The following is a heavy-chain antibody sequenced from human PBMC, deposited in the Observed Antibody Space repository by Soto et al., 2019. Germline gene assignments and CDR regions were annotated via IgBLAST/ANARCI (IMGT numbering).Heavy chain of an antibody. CDR1: GFTFSSYA. V-gene: IGHV3-30-3*01. J-gene: IGHJ6*02. CDR2: ISYDGSNK. CDR3: ARDRRYCTNGVCPYYYYGMDV. Sequence: QVQLVESGGGVVQPGRSLRLSCAASGFTFSSYAMHWVRQAPGKGLEWVAVISYDGSNKYYADSVKGRFTISRDNSKNTLYLQMNSLRGEYTAVCYCARDRRYCTNGVCPYYYYGMDVCVHGTTVTVSS. D-gene: IGHD2-8*01.